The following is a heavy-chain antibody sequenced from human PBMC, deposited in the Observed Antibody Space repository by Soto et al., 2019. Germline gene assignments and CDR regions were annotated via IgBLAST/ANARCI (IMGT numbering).Heavy chain of an antibody. CDR1: GDTFSGYP. D-gene: IGHD3-10*01. CDR3: ARDGGFGELKY. V-gene: IGHV1-69*13. Sequence: SVKVSCKASGDTFSGYPINWVRQAPGEGLEWMGRIIPAFGTTNDAQRFEGRVTFTADESTNTAYMELRGLLSEDPAVYYCARDGGFGELKYWGPGTLVTVSS. J-gene: IGHJ4*02. CDR2: IIPAFGTT.